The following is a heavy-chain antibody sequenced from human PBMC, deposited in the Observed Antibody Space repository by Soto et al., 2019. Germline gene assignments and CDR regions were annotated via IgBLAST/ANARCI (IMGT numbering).Heavy chain of an antibody. CDR3: ARAPREGDFGSGYHYYGMDV. Sequence: SVKVSCKASGGTFSSYAISWVRQAPGQGLEWMGGIIPIFGTANYAQKFQGRVTITEDKSTSTAYMELSSLRSEDTAVYYCARAPREGDFGSGYHYYGMDVWGQGTTVTVSS. CDR1: GGTFSSYA. V-gene: IGHV1-69*06. J-gene: IGHJ6*02. D-gene: IGHD3-3*01. CDR2: IIPIFGTA.